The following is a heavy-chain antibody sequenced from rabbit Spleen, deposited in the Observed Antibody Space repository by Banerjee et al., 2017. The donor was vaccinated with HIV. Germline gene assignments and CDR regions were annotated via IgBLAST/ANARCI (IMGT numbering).Heavy chain of an antibody. CDR3: ARDDGSYDYIDGYFNL. D-gene: IGHD6-1*01. Sequence: QSLEESGGGLVQPGASLTLTCTASGFSFSSSYWMSWVRQAPGKGLEWIGWIDGGSSGSTWYASWAKGRFTISKTSSTTVTLQMTSLTAADTATYFCARDDGSYDYIDGYFNLWGQGTLVTVS. CDR2: IDGGSSGST. J-gene: IGHJ4*01. V-gene: IGHV1S40*01. CDR1: GFSFSSSYW.